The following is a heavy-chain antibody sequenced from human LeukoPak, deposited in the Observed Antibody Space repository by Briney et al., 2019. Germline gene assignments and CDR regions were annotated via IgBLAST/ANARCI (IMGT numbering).Heavy chain of an antibody. CDR2: ISYDGSNK. V-gene: IGHV3-30-3*02. J-gene: IGHJ6*03. D-gene: IGHD1-14*01. Sequence: GGSLRLSCAASGFTFSSYAMHWVRQAPGKGLEWVAVISYDGSNKYYADSVKGRFTISRDNSKNTLYLQMNSLRAEDTAVYYCAKDRTVTGRRYYYMDVWGKGTTVTISS. CDR1: GFTFSSYA. CDR3: AKDRTVTGRRYYYMDV.